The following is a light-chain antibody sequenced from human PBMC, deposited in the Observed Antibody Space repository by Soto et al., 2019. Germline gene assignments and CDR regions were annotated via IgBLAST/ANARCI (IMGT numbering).Light chain of an antibody. J-gene: IGLJ1*01. CDR1: SSDVGGYSY. CDR2: HVT. Sequence: QSVLTQPASVSGSPGQSITISCTGTSSDVGGYSYVSWYQQHPGDAPKLMIYHVTNRPSGVSDRFSGSKSGNTASLTISGLQAEDEADYYCSSYTSSTAYIFGTGTRSPS. CDR3: SSYTSSTAYI. V-gene: IGLV2-14*03.